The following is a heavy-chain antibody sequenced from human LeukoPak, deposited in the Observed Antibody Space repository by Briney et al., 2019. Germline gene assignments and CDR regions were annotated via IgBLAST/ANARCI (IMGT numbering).Heavy chain of an antibody. D-gene: IGHD3-3*01. CDR2: ISSSSSYI. J-gene: IGHJ4*02. CDR1: EFTFSSYS. Sequence: GGSLRLSCAASEFTFSSYSMNWARQAPGKGLEWVSSISSSSSYIYYADSVKGRFTISRDNAKNSLYLQMNSLRAEDTAVCYCARGNYDFWSGYYDSKYFDYWGQGTLVTVSS. CDR3: ARGNYDFWSGYYDSKYFDY. V-gene: IGHV3-21*04.